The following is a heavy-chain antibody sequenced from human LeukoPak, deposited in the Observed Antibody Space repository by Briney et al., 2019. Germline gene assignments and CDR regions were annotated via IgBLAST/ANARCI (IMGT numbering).Heavy chain of an antibody. CDR3: ARGLPGQQLANDWFDP. J-gene: IGHJ5*02. CDR2: INAGNGNT. D-gene: IGHD6-13*01. V-gene: IGHV1-3*01. Sequence: ASVKVSCKASGGTFSSYAISWVRQAPGQRLEWMGWINAGNGNTKYSQKFQGRVTITRDTSASTAYMELSSLRSEDTAVYYCARGLPGQQLANDWFDPWGQGTLVTVSS. CDR1: GGTFSSYA.